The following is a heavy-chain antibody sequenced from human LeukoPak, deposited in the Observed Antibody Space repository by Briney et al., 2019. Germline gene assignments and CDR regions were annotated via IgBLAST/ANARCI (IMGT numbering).Heavy chain of an antibody. CDR3: ARVFDSGSQAYFYYMDV. CDR2: IYYSGRT. J-gene: IGHJ6*03. Sequence: SETLSLTCTVSGGSISSSSYYWGWIRQPPEKGLECIGSIYYSGRTYYNPSLKSRVTISVDTSKNHFSLKVSSVTAADTAVYYCARVFDSGSQAYFYYMDVWGKGTTVTISS. CDR1: GGSISSSSYY. D-gene: IGHD3-10*01. V-gene: IGHV4-39*07.